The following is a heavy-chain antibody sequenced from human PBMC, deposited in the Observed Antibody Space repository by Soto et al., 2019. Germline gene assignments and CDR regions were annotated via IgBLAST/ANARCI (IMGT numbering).Heavy chain of an antibody. CDR3: ARGGTYSSGALGGWFDP. CDR2: INHSGST. D-gene: IGHD6-19*01. CDR1: GGSFSGYY. Sequence: PSETLSLTCAVYGGSFSGYYWSWIRQPPGKGLEWIGEINHSGSTNYNPSLKSRVTISVDTSKNQFSLKLSSVTAADTAVYYCARGGTYSSGALGGWFDPWGQGTLVTVSS. V-gene: IGHV4-34*01. J-gene: IGHJ5*02.